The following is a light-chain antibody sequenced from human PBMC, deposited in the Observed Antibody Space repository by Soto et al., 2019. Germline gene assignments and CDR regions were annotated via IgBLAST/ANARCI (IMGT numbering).Light chain of an antibody. CDR3: SSNTSSRTVV. CDR1: SSDVGGYNY. Sequence: QSALTQPASVSGSPGQSITISCTGTSSDVGGYNYVSWYQQHPGKAPKLMIYDVSNRPSGVSNRFSGSKSGNTASLTISGLEAEDEADYYCSSNTSSRTVVFGGGTKVTVL. V-gene: IGLV2-14*01. J-gene: IGLJ2*01. CDR2: DVS.